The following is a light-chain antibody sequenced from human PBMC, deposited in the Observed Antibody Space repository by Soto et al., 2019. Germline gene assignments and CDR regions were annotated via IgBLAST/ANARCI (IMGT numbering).Light chain of an antibody. CDR2: EVT. CDR1: SSDVGGHSY. CDR3: SSYTTSNTLV. V-gene: IGLV2-14*01. Sequence: QLVLTQPASVSGSPGQSITIPCTGTSSDVGGHSYVSWYQQHPDKAPKLMIYEVTHRPSGVSYRFSGSRSGNTASLTISGLQADDEADYYCSSYTTSNTLVFGGGTKLTVL. J-gene: IGLJ3*02.